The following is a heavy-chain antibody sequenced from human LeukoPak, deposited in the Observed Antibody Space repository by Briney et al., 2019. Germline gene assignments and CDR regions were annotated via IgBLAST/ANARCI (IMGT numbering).Heavy chain of an antibody. D-gene: IGHD1-26*01. CDR2: ISSSSRTI. V-gene: IGHV3-48*02. Sequence: GGSLRLSCAVSGFTFSSYSMNWVRQAPGKGLEWVSYISSSSRTIYYADSVKGRFTISRDNAKNSLYPQMNSLRDEDTAVYYCARESSGSYYGYWGQGTLVTVSS. J-gene: IGHJ4*02. CDR3: ARESSGSYYGY. CDR1: GFTFSSYS.